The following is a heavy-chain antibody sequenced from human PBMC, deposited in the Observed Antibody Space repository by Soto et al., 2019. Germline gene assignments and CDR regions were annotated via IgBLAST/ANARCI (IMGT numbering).Heavy chain of an antibody. Sequence: QVQLQESGPGLVKPSGTLSLTCAVSSGSISSSNWWSWVRQPPGKGLEWIGEIYHSGSTNYNPSLKSRVPLAVDKSKNQFSLKLSSVTAADTAVYYCARHVFAAAGTRWFDPWGQGTLVTVS. J-gene: IGHJ5*02. CDR1: SGSISSSNW. V-gene: IGHV4-4*02. CDR2: IYHSGST. D-gene: IGHD6-13*01. CDR3: ARHVFAAAGTRWFDP.